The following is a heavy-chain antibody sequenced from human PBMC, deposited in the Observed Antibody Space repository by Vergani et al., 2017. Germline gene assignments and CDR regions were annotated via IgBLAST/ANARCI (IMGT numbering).Heavy chain of an antibody. D-gene: IGHD2-2*01. CDR2: IYTSGST. CDR1: GGSISSGSYY. J-gene: IGHJ4*02. CDR3: ARVVGLVPAATYFDY. Sequence: QVQLQESGPGLVKPSQTLSLTCTVSGGSISSGSYYWSWIRQPAGKGLEWIGRIYTSGSTNYNPSLKSRVTISVDTSKNQFSLKLSSVTAADTAVYYCARVVGLVPAATYFDYWGQGTLVTVSS. V-gene: IGHV4-61*02.